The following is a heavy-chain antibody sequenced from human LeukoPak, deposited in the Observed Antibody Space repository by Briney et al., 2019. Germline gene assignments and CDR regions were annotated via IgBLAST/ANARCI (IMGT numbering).Heavy chain of an antibody. CDR2: IFYSGNI. J-gene: IGHJ6*02. Sequence: SETLSLTCTVSGGSISSSSYYWGWIRQPPGKGLEWIGSIFYSGNIYYNPSLKSRVTISVDTSKNQFSLKLSSVTAADTAVYYCARLGYSRDVWGQGTTVTVSS. V-gene: IGHV4-39*07. CDR3: ARLGYSRDV. CDR1: GGSISSSSYY. D-gene: IGHD2-15*01.